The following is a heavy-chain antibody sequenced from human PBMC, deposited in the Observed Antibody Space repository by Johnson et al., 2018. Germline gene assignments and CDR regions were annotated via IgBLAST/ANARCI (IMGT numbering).Heavy chain of an antibody. CDR1: GFTLTDYH. J-gene: IGHJ2*01. D-gene: IGHD6-25*01. V-gene: IGHV3-11*04. CDR2: ITSTGTTM. CDR3: GVVAAGTDWYVDL. Sequence: QVQLVESGGGLVKPGGSLRLSCSASGFTLTDYHMSWFRQAPGKGPQWVSDITSTGTTMYYADSVKGRFTISRDNAKNSVYLQMNSLRPDDRAVYSCGVVAAGTDWYVDLWGRGTLVTGSS.